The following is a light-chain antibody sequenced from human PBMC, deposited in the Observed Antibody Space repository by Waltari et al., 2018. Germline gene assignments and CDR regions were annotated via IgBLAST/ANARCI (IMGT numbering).Light chain of an antibody. Sequence: IQLTQSPSSLSASVGDRVTITCRASQDINKYLVWYQQKPGKAPKLLIYAASTLQSGVPSRFSGSGSGTDFTLTISSLQPEDFATYYCQQLNSYPITFGQGTRLEVK. CDR2: AAS. V-gene: IGKV1-9*01. CDR1: QDINKY. CDR3: QQLNSYPIT. J-gene: IGKJ5*01.